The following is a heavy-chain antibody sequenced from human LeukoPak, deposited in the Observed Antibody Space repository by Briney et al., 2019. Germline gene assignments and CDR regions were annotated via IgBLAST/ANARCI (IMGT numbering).Heavy chain of an antibody. CDR3: STDEYDYVWGSYRYSGEYYFDY. V-gene: IGHV3-15*01. CDR2: IKSKTDGGTT. CDR1: GFTFSNAW. D-gene: IGHD3-16*02. J-gene: IGHJ4*02. Sequence: PGGSLRLSCAASGFTFSNAWMSWVRQAPGKGLEWVGRIKSKTDGGTTDYAAPVKGRFTISRGDSNNTLYIQMNSLKTEDTAVYYCSTDEYDYVWGSYRYSGEYYFDYWGQGTLVTVSS.